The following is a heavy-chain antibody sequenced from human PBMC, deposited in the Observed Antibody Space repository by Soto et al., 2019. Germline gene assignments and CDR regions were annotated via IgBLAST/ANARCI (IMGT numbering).Heavy chain of an antibody. Sequence: KASETLSLTCTVSGASVSSSSYYWGWIRQPPGKGLGWIGSIYYSGRTYYKPSLKSRVTIFVDTSKKQFSLKLSSVTATETAVYFCARHGSTVTTARFDYWGQGTLVTVSS. V-gene: IGHV4-39*01. CDR2: IYYSGRT. CDR3: ARHGSTVTTARFDY. J-gene: IGHJ4*02. CDR1: GASVSSSSYY. D-gene: IGHD4-4*01.